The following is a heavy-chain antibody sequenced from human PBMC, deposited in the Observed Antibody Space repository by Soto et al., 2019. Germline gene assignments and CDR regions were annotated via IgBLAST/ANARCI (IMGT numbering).Heavy chain of an antibody. J-gene: IGHJ5*02. CDR3: AKSLQRAATHTHWFDP. D-gene: IGHD2-15*01. Sequence: PGGSLRLSCAASGFPFGDYYMSWIRQAPGKGLEWVSYISYSGSTINYADSVKGRFTISRDNAKNSLFLQMNGLRVEDTTEYYCAKSLQRAATHTHWFDPWGQGTLVTVSS. CDR1: GFPFGDYY. V-gene: IGHV3-11*01. CDR2: ISYSGSTI.